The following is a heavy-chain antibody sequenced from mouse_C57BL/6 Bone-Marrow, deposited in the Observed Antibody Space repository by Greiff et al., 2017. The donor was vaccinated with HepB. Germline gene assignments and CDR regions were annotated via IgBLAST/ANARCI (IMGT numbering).Heavy chain of an antibody. Sequence: EVKLVESGPGLAKPSQTLSLTCSVTGYSITSDYWNWIRKFPGNKLEYMGHISYSGSTYYNPSLKSRISITRDTSKNQYYLQLNSVTTEDTATYYCARYPSNYSYYYAMDYWGQGTSVTVSS. CDR2: ISYSGST. V-gene: IGHV3-8*01. CDR3: ARYPSNYSYYYAMDY. D-gene: IGHD2-5*01. J-gene: IGHJ4*01. CDR1: GYSITSDY.